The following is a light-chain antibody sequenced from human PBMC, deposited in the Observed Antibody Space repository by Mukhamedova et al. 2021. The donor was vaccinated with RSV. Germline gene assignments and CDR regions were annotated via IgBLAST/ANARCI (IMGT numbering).Light chain of an antibody. CDR3: QQYSTYNT. J-gene: IGKJ2*01. V-gene: IGKV1-5*03. CDR2: KAS. Sequence: WYQRRVHGQAPRLLIYKASNLERGVPSRFSGSGSGTEFTLTISSLQRDDFATYYCQQYSTYNTFGQGTILEI.